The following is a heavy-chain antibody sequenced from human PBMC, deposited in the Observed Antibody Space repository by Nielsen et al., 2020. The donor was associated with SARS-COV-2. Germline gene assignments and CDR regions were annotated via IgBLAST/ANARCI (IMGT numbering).Heavy chain of an antibody. Sequence: WIRQPPGKGLEWIGYIYYSGSTYYNPSLKSRVTISVDTSKNQFSLKLSSVTAADTAVYYCARDGGYSGYEDAFDIWGQGTMVTVSS. CDR2: IYYSGST. V-gene: IGHV4-30-4*01. D-gene: IGHD5-12*01. J-gene: IGHJ3*02. CDR3: ARDGGYSGYEDAFDI.